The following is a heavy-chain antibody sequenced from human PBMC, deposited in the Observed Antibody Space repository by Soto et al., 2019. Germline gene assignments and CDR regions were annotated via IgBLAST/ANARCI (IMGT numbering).Heavy chain of an antibody. CDR2: ISAYNGNT. V-gene: IGHV1-18*01. CDR3: ARDGTPVAYCSSTSCYFDY. J-gene: IGHJ4*02. D-gene: IGHD2-2*01. Sequence: QVQLVQSGAEVKKPGASVKVSCKASGYTFTSYGISWVRQAPGQGLEWMGWISAYNGNTNYAQKLQGRVTMTTDTATSTAYMELRSLRSDDTAVYYCARDGTPVAYCSSTSCYFDYWGQGTLVTVSS. CDR1: GYTFTSYG.